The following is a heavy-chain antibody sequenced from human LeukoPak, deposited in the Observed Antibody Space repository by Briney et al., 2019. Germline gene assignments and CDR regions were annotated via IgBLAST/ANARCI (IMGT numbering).Heavy chain of an antibody. D-gene: IGHD2-2*01. CDR1: GYTLTELS. CDR3: ARDKGDIVVVPALDY. J-gene: IGHJ4*02. Sequence: ASVKVSCKVSGYTLTELSMHWVRQAPGQGLEWMGWISAYNGNTNYAQKLQGRVTMTTDTSTSTAYMELRSLRSDDTAVYYCARDKGDIVVVPALDYWGQGTLVTVSS. CDR2: ISAYNGNT. V-gene: IGHV1-18*01.